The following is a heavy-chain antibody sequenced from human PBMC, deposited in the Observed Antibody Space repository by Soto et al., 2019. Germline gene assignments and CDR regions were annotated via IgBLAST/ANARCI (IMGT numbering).Heavy chain of an antibody. J-gene: IGHJ6*02. CDR1: GGIFTASA. CDR3: AVGFKLDYYSLDV. D-gene: IGHD3-10*01. Sequence: QVQLVQSGAEVRKPGSSVKVSCRSSGGIFTASAISWVRQAPGQGPEWMGGVIPMFGTANYPQRFQGRVTINAGESTNTVYMQLSSLRSEDTAVYFCAVGFKLDYYSLDVWGQGTTVTVSS. V-gene: IGHV1-69*01. CDR2: VIPMFGTA.